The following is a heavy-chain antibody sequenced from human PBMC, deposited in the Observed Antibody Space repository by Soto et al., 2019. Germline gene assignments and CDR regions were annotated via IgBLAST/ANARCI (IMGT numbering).Heavy chain of an antibody. V-gene: IGHV5-10-1*01. CDR2: IDPSDSYT. D-gene: IGHD3-10*01. Sequence: GESLKIACKGSGYSFTSYWISWVRQMPGKGLEWMGRIDPSDSYTNYSPSFQGHVTISADKSISTAYLQWSSLKASDTAMYYCARHDRGSGSSYKGDNWFDPWEQGTMVTVSS. CDR1: GYSFTSYW. CDR3: ARHDRGSGSSYKGDNWFDP. J-gene: IGHJ5*02.